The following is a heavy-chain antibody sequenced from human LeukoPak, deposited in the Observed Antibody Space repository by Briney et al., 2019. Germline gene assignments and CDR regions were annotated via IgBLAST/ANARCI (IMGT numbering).Heavy chain of an antibody. CDR1: GGSISSSSYY. D-gene: IGHD3-10*01. J-gene: IGHJ4*02. CDR3: ARDSNYYGSGSYYPH. Sequence: PSETLSLTCTVSGGSISSSSYYWGWIRQPPGKGLEWIGSIYYSGSTYYNPSLKSRVTISVDTSKNQFSLKLSPVTAADTAVYYCARDSNYYGSGSYYPHWGQGTLVTVSS. CDR2: IYYSGST. V-gene: IGHV4-39*07.